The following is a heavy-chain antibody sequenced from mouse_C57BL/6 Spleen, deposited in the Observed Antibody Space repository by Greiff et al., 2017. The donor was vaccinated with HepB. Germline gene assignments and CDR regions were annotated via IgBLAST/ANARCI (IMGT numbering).Heavy chain of an antibody. CDR2: INPNNGGT. CDR3: ARRGYDYDGFAY. V-gene: IGHV1-26*01. Sequence: EVKLQQSGPELVKPGASVKISCKASGYTFTDYYMNWVKQSHGKSLEWIGDINPNNGGTSYNQKFKGKATLTVDKSSSTAYMELRSLTSEDSAVYYCARRGYDYDGFAYWGQGTLVTVSA. CDR1: GYTFTDYY. D-gene: IGHD2-4*01. J-gene: IGHJ3*01.